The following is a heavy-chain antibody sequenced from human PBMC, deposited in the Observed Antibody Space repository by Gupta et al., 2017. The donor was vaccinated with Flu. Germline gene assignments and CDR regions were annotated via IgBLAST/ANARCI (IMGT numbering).Heavy chain of an antibody. CDR1: GFPFNSYS. CDR3: AKGGAAAMWSDAFDV. Sequence: EVHLVESGGGLVKPGGFLRLSCAASGFPFNSYSMNWVRQAPGKGLEGVSSISSSGHFMYFADAVRGRFTISRDNAKNSLYLQMNSLRADDTAIYYCAKGGAAAMWSDAFDVWGQGTMVTVSS. D-gene: IGHD2-2*01. CDR2: ISSSGHFM. J-gene: IGHJ3*01. V-gene: IGHV3-21*01.